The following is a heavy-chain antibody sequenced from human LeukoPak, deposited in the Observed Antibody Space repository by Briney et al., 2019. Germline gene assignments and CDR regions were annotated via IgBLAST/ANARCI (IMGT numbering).Heavy chain of an antibody. Sequence: SVKVSCKASGGTFSSYAISWVRQAPGQGLEWMGGIIPIFGTANYAQKFQGRVTITADESTSTAYMELSSLRSEDTAVYYCARDLGYCSGGSCPDDAFDIRGQGTMVTVSS. V-gene: IGHV1-69*01. CDR2: IIPIFGTA. CDR1: GGTFSSYA. D-gene: IGHD2-15*01. J-gene: IGHJ3*02. CDR3: ARDLGYCSGGSCPDDAFDI.